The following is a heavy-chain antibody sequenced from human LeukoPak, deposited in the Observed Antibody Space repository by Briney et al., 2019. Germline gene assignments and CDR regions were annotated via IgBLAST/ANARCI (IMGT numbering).Heavy chain of an antibody. V-gene: IGHV3-7*01. CDR1: GFTFSDFW. CDR3: ARDSAGRYYYYMDV. CDR2: IKQDGSEK. D-gene: IGHD2-15*01. J-gene: IGHJ6*03. Sequence: PGGSLRLSCAGSGFTFSDFWMTWVRQTPGKGLEWVANIKQDGSEKHYVDSVKGRFTISRDNAKNSLYLQMNSLRAEDTAVYYCARDSAGRYYYYMDVWGKGTTVTVSS.